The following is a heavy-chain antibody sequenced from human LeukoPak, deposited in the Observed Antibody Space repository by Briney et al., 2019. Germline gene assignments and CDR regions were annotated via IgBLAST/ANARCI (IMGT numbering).Heavy chain of an antibody. J-gene: IGHJ6*02. Sequence: PGGSLRLSCAASGFTIMNSAMNWVRQAPGKGLEWVSAINGTAINTDYADSVKGRFTISRDYSKNTLYLQMNSLRAEDTAVYYCARDYYGSGSYRRLYYYGMDVWGQGTTVTVSS. CDR3: ARDYYGSGSYRRLYYYGMDV. CDR1: GFTIMNSA. CDR2: INGTAINT. V-gene: IGHV3-23*01. D-gene: IGHD3-10*01.